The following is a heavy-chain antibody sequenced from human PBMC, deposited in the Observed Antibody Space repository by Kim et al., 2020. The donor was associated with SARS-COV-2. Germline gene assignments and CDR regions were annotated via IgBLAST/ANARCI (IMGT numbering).Heavy chain of an antibody. Sequence: GGSLRLSCAASGFTFSSYSMNWVRQAPGKGLEWVSSISSSSSYIYYADSVKGRFTISRDNAKNSLYLQMNSLRAEDTAVYYCARDRQQLGSYYYYYYGMDVWGQGTTVTVSS. J-gene: IGHJ6*02. CDR2: ISSSSSYI. CDR1: GFTFSSYS. V-gene: IGHV3-21*01. CDR3: ARDRQQLGSYYYYYYGMDV. D-gene: IGHD6-13*01.